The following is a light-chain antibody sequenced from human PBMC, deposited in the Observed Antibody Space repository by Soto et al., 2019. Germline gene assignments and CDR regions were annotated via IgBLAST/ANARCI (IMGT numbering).Light chain of an antibody. V-gene: IGKV3-20*01. CDR1: QSVSSN. Sequence: EIVMTQSPATLSVSPGERATLSCRASQSVSSNLAWYQQKPGQAPRPLIYGASSRATGIPDRFSGSGSGTDFTLTISRLEPEDLAVYYCQQYGSSPMTFGQGTKVDIK. CDR2: GAS. J-gene: IGKJ1*01. CDR3: QQYGSSPMT.